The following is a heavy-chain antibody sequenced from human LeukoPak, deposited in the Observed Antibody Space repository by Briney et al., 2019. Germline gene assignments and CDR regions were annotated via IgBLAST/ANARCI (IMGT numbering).Heavy chain of an antibody. J-gene: IGHJ4*02. Sequence: AGGSLRLSCAASGFTFSSYDMHWVRQATGKGLEWVSAISAAGDTYYLDSVKGRFTISRENAKNSLYLQMSSLRAGDTAVYYCVALGDRIYWGQGTLVTVSS. CDR2: ISAAGDT. V-gene: IGHV3-13*01. CDR3: VALGDRIY. D-gene: IGHD2-21*02. CDR1: GFTFSSYD.